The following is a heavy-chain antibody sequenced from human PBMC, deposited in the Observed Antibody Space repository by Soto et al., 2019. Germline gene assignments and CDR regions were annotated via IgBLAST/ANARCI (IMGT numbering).Heavy chain of an antibody. Sequence: PGWSLRLSCAASGFTFRTYAMSWVRQAPGKGLEWVSVISGSTGKTYYADSVKGRFTISRDNSKNTLSLQMNSLRGEDTAVYFCAKNRGSGSPYYYNMEVWGQGTMVTVYS. J-gene: IGHJ6*02. D-gene: IGHD3-10*01. CDR1: GFTFRTYA. CDR2: ISGSTGKT. CDR3: AKNRGSGSPYYYNMEV. V-gene: IGHV3-23*01.